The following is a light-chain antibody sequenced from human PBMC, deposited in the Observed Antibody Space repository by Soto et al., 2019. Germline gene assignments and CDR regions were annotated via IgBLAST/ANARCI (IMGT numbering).Light chain of an antibody. CDR3: QHYNSYPFT. V-gene: IGKV1-5*03. CDR1: QSISSW. CDR2: KAS. Sequence: DIQMTQSPSTLSASVGDRVTITCRASQSISSWLAWYQQKPGKAPKLLIYKASSLESGVPSRFSGSGSGTEFTLTISSLQADDFATYYCQHYNSYPFTFGGGTKVEIK. J-gene: IGKJ4*01.